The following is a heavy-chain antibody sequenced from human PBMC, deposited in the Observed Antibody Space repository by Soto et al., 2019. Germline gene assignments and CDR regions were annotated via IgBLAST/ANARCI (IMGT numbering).Heavy chain of an antibody. D-gene: IGHD2-21*02. CDR2: ISYDGSDK. CDR1: GFTFSPYT. CDR3: ARGGGFCGADCYKGGIDY. J-gene: IGHJ4*02. Sequence: GGSLRLSCAASGFTFSPYTMHWVRQTPGKGLEWVAVISYDGSDKYYADSVRGRFTISRDNSKNTLFLQMNSLRAEDTALYYCARGGGFCGADCYKGGIDYWGQGALVTVSS. V-gene: IGHV3-30-3*01.